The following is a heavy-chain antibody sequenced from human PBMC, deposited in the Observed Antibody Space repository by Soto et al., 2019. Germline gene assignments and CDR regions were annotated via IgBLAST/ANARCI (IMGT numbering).Heavy chain of an antibody. CDR3: ARLGYSWFDP. Sequence: GGSLRLSCAASGFTFSSYAMHWVRQAPGKGLEWVAVISYDGSNKYYADSVKGRFTISRDNSKNTLYLQMNSLRAEDTAVYYCARLGYSWFDPWGQGTLVTVSS. V-gene: IGHV3-30-3*01. CDR2: ISYDGSNK. D-gene: IGHD3-16*01. J-gene: IGHJ5*02. CDR1: GFTFSSYA.